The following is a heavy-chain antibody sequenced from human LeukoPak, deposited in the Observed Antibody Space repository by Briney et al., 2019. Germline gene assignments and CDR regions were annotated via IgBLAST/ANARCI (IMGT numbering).Heavy chain of an antibody. D-gene: IGHD3-22*01. CDR3: ARDPQRSYYDSSGYNSPYFDY. J-gene: IGHJ4*02. Sequence: ASVKVSCKASGYTFSDYYIHWVRQAPGQGLEWMGWINPNSGGTNYAQKFQGRVTMTRDTSISTAYMELSRLRSDDTAVYYCARDPQRSYYDSSGYNSPYFDYWGQGTLVTVSS. CDR1: GYTFSDYY. CDR2: INPNSGGT. V-gene: IGHV1-2*02.